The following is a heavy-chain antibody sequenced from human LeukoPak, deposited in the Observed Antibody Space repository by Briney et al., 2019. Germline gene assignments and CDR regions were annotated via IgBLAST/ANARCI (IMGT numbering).Heavy chain of an antibody. CDR3: ASSFIVVVPAALDY. J-gene: IGHJ4*02. CDR2: INHSGST. V-gene: IGHV4-34*01. D-gene: IGHD2-2*01. Sequence: SETLSLTCAVYGGSFSGYYWSWIRQPPGKGLEWIGEINHSGSTNYNPSLKSQVTISVDTSKNQFSLKLSSVTAADTAVYYCASSFIVVVPAALDYWGQGTLVTVSS. CDR1: GGSFSGYY.